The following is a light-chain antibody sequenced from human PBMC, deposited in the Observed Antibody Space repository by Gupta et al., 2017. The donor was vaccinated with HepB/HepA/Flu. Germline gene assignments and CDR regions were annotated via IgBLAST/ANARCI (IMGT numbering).Light chain of an antibody. CDR2: DAS. CDR1: QSVSRY. J-gene: IGKJ4*01. Sequence: EIVLTQSPVTLSLSPGERATLSCRASQSVSRYLAWYQQKPGQPPSLLVFDASNRATGVPARFSGSGSGTDFTLTISSLEPEDFAVYYCQQRINSPLTFGGGTRVEIK. CDR3: QQRINSPLT. V-gene: IGKV3-11*01.